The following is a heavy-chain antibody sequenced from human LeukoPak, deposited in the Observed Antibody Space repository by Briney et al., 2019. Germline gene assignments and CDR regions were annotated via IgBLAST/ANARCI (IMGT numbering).Heavy chain of an antibody. CDR1: GFTFSSYA. D-gene: IGHD5-18*01. V-gene: IGHV3-23*01. Sequence: GGSLRLSCAASGFTFSSYAMSWVRQAPGKGLEWVSAISGSGGSTYYADSVKGRFTISRDNSKNTLYLQMNSLRADDTAVYYCAKDGDSYGLDYYYGMDVWGHGTTVTVSS. CDR2: ISGSGGST. J-gene: IGHJ6*02. CDR3: AKDGDSYGLDYYYGMDV.